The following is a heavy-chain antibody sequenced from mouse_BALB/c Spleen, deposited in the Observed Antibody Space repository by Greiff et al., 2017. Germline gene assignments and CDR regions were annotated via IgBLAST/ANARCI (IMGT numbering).Heavy chain of an antibody. V-gene: IGHV5-6-5*01. J-gene: IGHJ2*01. CDR1: GFTFSSYA. Sequence: EVQLVESGGDLVKPGGSLTLSCAASGFTFSSYAMSWVRQTPEKRLEWVASISSGGSTYYPDSVKGRFTISRDNARNILYLQMISLRSEDTAMYYCARGRGYLDYWGQGTTLTVSS. CDR3: ARGRGYLDY. CDR2: ISSGGST.